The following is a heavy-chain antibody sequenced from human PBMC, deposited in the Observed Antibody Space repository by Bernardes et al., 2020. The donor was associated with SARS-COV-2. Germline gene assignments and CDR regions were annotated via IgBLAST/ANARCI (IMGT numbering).Heavy chain of an antibody. D-gene: IGHD2-8*01. V-gene: IGHV1-2*02. Sequence: ASVKVSCKASGYTFTGYYMHWVRQAPGQGLEWMGWINPNSGGTNYAQKFQGRVTMTRDTSISTAYMELSRLRSDDTAVYYCARSQPHLVWRFSDDAFDIWGQGTMVTVSS. J-gene: IGHJ3*02. CDR2: INPNSGGT. CDR3: ARSQPHLVWRFSDDAFDI. CDR1: GYTFTGYY.